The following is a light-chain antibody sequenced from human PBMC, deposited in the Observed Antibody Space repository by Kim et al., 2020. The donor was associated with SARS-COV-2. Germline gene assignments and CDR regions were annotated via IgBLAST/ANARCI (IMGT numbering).Light chain of an antibody. Sequence: ATVGDRVTISCGAGQGIRTWVAWYQHKAGEAPKILINGASTLQSGVPSRFSGSGFGTDFTLTISNLQADDSATYYCQQANSFPWTFGQGTKVEIK. V-gene: IGKV1-12*01. CDR1: QGIRTW. CDR2: GAS. J-gene: IGKJ1*01. CDR3: QQANSFPWT.